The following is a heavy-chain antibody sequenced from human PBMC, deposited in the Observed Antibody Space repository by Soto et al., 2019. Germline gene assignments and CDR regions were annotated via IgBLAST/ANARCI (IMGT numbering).Heavy chain of an antibody. CDR3: ANDKISRSVAAASINWFDP. J-gene: IGHJ5*02. Sequence: GGSLRLACAASGFTFSDYYMGWTRQAPGTGLEWVSTIRSSGEITVYADSVKGRFTIARDNSNNPLFLQMHTLRADDTSVYFCANDKISRSVAAASINWFDPWGQGTLVTVSS. CDR1: GFTFSDYY. D-gene: IGHD6-25*01. CDR2: IRSSGEIT. V-gene: IGHV3-23*01.